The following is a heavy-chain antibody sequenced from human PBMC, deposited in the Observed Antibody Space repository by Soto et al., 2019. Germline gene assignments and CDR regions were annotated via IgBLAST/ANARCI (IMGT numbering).Heavy chain of an antibody. D-gene: IGHD6-6*01. CDR2: ISYDGSNK. Sequence: QAGGSLRLSCAASGFTFSSYGMHWVRQAPGKGLEWVAVISYDGSNKYYADSVKGRFTISRDNSKNTLYLQMNSLRAEDTAVYYCAKDRGLVYYYGMDVWGQGTTVTVSS. J-gene: IGHJ6*02. CDR3: AKDRGLVYYYGMDV. V-gene: IGHV3-30*18. CDR1: GFTFSSYG.